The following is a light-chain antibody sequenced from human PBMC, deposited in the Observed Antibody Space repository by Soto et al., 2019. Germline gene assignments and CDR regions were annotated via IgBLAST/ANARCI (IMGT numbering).Light chain of an antibody. V-gene: IGKV1-39*01. CDR3: QQSHSTPIT. CDR1: QDINIY. CDR2: TAS. Sequence: DIQMTQSPSSLSASVGDRVTITCRASQDINIYLNWYQQRPGKAHNLLIYTASSFQSGVPSRFSGSGPWTDFSLTTTSLQPEDFATYFCQQSHSTPITFDGGTKVDIK. J-gene: IGKJ4*01.